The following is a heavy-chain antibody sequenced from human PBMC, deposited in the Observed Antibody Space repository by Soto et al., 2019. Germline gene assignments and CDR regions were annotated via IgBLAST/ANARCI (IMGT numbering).Heavy chain of an antibody. CDR3: ARDLQTTLVTPLWFDP. CDR1: GFTFSSYG. CDR2: IWYDGSNK. V-gene: IGHV3-33*01. J-gene: IGHJ5*02. D-gene: IGHD4-17*01. Sequence: QVQLVESGGGVVQPGRSLRLSCAASGFTFSSYGIHWVRQAPGKGLEWVAVIWYDGSNKYYADSVKGRFTISRDNSKNTLYLQMNSLRAEDTAVYYCARDLQTTLVTPLWFDPWGQGTLVTVSS.